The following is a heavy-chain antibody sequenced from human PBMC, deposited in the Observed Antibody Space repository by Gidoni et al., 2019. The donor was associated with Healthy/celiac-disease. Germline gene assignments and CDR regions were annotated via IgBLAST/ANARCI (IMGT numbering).Heavy chain of an antibody. CDR2: INPSGGST. V-gene: IGHV1-46*01. D-gene: IGHD3-10*01. Sequence: HEQGLEWMGLINPSGGSTSYAQKFQGRVTMTRDTSTSTVYMELSSLRSEDTAVYYCAGDGYHGSGSYQPSWYFDLWGRGNLVTVSS. J-gene: IGHJ2*01. CDR3: AGDGYHGSGSYQPSWYFDL.